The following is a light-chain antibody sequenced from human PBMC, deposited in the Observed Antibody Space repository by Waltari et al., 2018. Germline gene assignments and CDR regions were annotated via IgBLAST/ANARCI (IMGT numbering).Light chain of an antibody. Sequence: DIQMTQSPPSLSASVGDTVTIAFRASQDINGFLNWYQQKPGQPPQLLIYATSNLQTGVPSMFSGSRSGTEFILTVSNLQCEDFATYYCLQHSSYPPTFGPGTKLDIK. CDR2: ATS. J-gene: IGKJ3*01. CDR3: LQHSSYPPT. V-gene: IGKV1-17*02. CDR1: QDINGF.